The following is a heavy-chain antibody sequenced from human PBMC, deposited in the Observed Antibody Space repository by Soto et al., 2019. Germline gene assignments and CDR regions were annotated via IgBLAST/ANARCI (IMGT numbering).Heavy chain of an antibody. CDR2: LWSDGSNK. CDR1: GFTFSIYG. V-gene: IGHV3-33*02. J-gene: IGHJ1*01. D-gene: IGHD4-17*01. Sequence: GGALRLSCAASGFTFSIYGMHWFRQPPGKGLEWVGSLWSDGSNKNYGDSAKRRFTISTDNSKNTLLVEMKSLRVDDRALYYFVRDTATTEIYTVSRRDGLPVTVQ. CDR3: VRDTATTEIYTVSRRDGLPVTVQ.